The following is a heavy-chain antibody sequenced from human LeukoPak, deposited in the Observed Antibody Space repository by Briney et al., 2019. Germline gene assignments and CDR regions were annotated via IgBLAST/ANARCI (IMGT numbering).Heavy chain of an antibody. V-gene: IGHV4-30-2*01. CDR1: GDSLNIGGYY. Sequence: SETLSLTCAVSGDSLNIGGYYWSWIRQPPGKGLEWIGYIFDRETYYSPSLKSRHTISLDMSNDQFSLKLTSVTAADTAVYYCVAYSPYDSWSAFWGQGILVTVSS. J-gene: IGHJ4*02. D-gene: IGHD3-3*01. CDR3: VAYSPYDSWSAF. CDR2: IFDRET.